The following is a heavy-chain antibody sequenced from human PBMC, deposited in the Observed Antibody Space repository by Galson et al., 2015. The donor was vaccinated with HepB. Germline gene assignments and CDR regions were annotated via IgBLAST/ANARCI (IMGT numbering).Heavy chain of an antibody. J-gene: IGHJ5*02. V-gene: IGHV3-21*01. CDR3: ARPPVGAPESATAPYHFDP. CDR1: GFTFKTSS. D-gene: IGHD6-25*01. CDR2: ISRKSNYI. Sequence: SLRLSCAGSGFTFKTSSMNWVRQAPGKGLEWVSSISRKSNYIYYADSVKGRFTISRDNAKKSLFLQMNSLRAEATAVYFCARPPVGAPESATAPYHFDPCVQETLVSVSS.